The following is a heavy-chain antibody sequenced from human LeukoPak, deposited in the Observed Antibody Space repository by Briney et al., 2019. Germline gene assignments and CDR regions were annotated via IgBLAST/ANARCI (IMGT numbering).Heavy chain of an antibody. CDR2: ISWDGGST. J-gene: IGHJ4*02. CDR1: GFTFDDYT. D-gene: IGHD4-17*01. Sequence: PGGSLRLSCAASGFTFDDYTMHWVRQAPGKGLERVSLISWDGGSTYYADSVKGRFTISRDNSKNSLYLQMNSLRTEDTALYYCARGGYGDSYFDYWGQGTLVTVSS. V-gene: IGHV3-43*01. CDR3: ARGGYGDSYFDY.